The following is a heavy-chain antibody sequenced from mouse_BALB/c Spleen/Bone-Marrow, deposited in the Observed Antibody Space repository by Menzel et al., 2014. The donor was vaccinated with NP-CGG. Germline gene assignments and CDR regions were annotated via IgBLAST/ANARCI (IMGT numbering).Heavy chain of an antibody. CDR2: ISSGGSYT. CDR3: ARGGGYDWYFDV. Sequence: EVMLVESGGGLVKPGGSLKLSCAASGFTFSSYAMSWVRQTTEKRLEWVATISSGGSYTYYPDSVKGRFTISRDNAKNTLYLQMSRLGSEDTAMYYCARGGGYDWYFDVWGAGTTVTVSS. J-gene: IGHJ1*01. CDR1: GFTFSSYA. D-gene: IGHD2-2*01. V-gene: IGHV5-9-1*01.